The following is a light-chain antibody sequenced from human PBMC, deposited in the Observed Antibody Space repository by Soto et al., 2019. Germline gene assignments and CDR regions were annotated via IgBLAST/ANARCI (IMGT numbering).Light chain of an antibody. CDR2: DAS. J-gene: IGKJ5*01. CDR1: QSISTW. Sequence: DIQMTQSPSTLSASVGDRVTITCRASQSISTWLAWYQQKPGKAPKLLIYDASSLERGVPSRFSGSGSGTEFTLSISSLQPDDFATYYCQQYNRYSITFGQGTRLEIK. CDR3: QQYNRYSIT. V-gene: IGKV1-5*01.